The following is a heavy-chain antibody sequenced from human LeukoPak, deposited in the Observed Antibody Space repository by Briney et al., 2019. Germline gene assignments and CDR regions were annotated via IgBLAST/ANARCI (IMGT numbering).Heavy chain of an antibody. CDR1: SFNFETYW. CDR2: IYSGGRT. V-gene: IGHV3-53*01. Sequence: PGGSLRLSCAAPSFNFETYWMTWVRQAPGKGLEWVSVIYSGGRTNYADSVKGRFTISRDNSKNTLYLQMNSLRAEDTAVYYCARDVSAWGQGTLVTVSS. CDR3: ARDVSA. D-gene: IGHD1-26*01. J-gene: IGHJ5*02.